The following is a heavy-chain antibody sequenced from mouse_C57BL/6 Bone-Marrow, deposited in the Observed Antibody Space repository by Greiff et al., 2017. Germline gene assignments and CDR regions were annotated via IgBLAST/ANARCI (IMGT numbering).Heavy chain of an antibody. J-gene: IGHJ2*01. D-gene: IGHD2-1*01. CDR2: IRNKANNHAT. V-gene: IGHV6-6*01. CDR1: GFTFSDAW. CDR3: TRNYYY. Sequence: EVQRVESGGGLVQPGGSMKLSCAASGFTFSDAWMDWVRQSPETGLEWVAEIRNKANNHATYYAESVKGRFTISRDDSKSSVYLQMNSLRAEDTGIYYCTRNYYYWGQGTTLTVSS.